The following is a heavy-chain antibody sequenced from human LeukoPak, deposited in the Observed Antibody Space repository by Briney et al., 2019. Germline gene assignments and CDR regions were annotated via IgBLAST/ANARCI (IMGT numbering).Heavy chain of an antibody. CDR3: AREDYYDSSGSMADY. J-gene: IGHJ4*02. CDR1: GFTFSTYA. Sequence: AGGSLRLSCAASGFTFSTYAMSWVRQAPGKGLEWVSTIGISANTYYADSVKGRFTISRDNSKNTLYLQMNSLRAEDTAVYYCAREDYYDSSGSMADYWGQGTLVTVSS. V-gene: IGHV3-23*01. CDR2: IGISANT. D-gene: IGHD3-22*01.